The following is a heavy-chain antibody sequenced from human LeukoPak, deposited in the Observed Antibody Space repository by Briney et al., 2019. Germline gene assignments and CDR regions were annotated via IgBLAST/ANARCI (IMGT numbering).Heavy chain of an antibody. V-gene: IGHV4-39*01. CDR1: GGPISSSSYY. Sequence: PSETLSLTCTVSGGPISSSSYYWGWIRQPPGKGLEWIGSIYYSGSTYYNPSLKSRVTISVDTSKNQFSLKLSSVTAADTAVYYCARHDTYYYDSSGYYYGVQFPNVIDYWGQGTLVTVSS. CDR2: IYYSGST. CDR3: ARHDTYYYDSSGYYYGVQFPNVIDY. D-gene: IGHD3-22*01. J-gene: IGHJ4*02.